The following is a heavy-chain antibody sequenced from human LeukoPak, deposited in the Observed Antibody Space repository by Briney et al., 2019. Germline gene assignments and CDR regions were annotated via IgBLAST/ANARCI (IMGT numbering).Heavy chain of an antibody. CDR1: GFTFNTYS. Sequence: GGSLRLSCAASGFTFNTYSMSWVRQAPGKGLEWLSYISSTSTTIYYADSVKGRFTTSRDNAKNSLYLQMNSLRDEDTAVYYCARYSYGSGTPFDHWGQGTLITVSS. CDR3: ARYSYGSGTPFDH. CDR2: ISSTSTTI. J-gene: IGHJ4*02. D-gene: IGHD3-10*01. V-gene: IGHV3-48*02.